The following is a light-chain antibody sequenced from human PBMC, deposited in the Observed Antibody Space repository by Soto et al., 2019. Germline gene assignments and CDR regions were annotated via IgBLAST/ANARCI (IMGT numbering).Light chain of an antibody. Sequence: QSVLTQPPSVSAAPGQKLTISCSGSSSNIGGNSVSWYQQLPGTDPKLLIYDDNKRPSGIPDRFSGSKSGTSATLGITGFQTGDEADYYCGSWDSSLSAYVFGTGTKVTVL. CDR3: GSWDSSLSAYV. V-gene: IGLV1-51*01. J-gene: IGLJ1*01. CDR2: DDN. CDR1: SSNIGGNS.